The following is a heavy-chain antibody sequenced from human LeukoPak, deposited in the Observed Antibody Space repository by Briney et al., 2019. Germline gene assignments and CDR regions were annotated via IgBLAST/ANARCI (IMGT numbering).Heavy chain of an antibody. CDR1: GGSISSYY. CDR3: ARVVPPHAFDI. Sequence: SETLSLTCTVSGGSISSYYWSWIRQPPGRGLEWIGYIYYSGSTNYNPSLKSRVTIPVDTSKNQFSLKLSSVTAADTAVYYCARVVPPHAFDIWGQGTMVTVSS. J-gene: IGHJ3*02. D-gene: IGHD4-23*01. V-gene: IGHV4-59*01. CDR2: IYYSGST.